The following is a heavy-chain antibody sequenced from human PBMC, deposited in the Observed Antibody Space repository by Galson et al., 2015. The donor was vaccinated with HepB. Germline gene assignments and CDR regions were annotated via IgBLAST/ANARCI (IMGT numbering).Heavy chain of an antibody. D-gene: IGHD3-22*01. CDR3: ARDYYDSSGWNNYYYYGMDV. V-gene: IGHV1-18*01. Sequence: SVKVSCRASGYTFTSYGISWVRQAPGQGLEWMGWISAYNGNTNYAQKLQGRVTMTTDTSTGTAYMELRSLRSDDTAVYYCARDYYDSSGWNNYYYYGMDVWGQGTTVTVSS. CDR1: GYTFTSYG. J-gene: IGHJ6*02. CDR2: ISAYNGNT.